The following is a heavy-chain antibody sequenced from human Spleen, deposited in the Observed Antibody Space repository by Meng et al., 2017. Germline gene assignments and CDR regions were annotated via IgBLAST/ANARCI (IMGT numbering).Heavy chain of an antibody. J-gene: IGHJ4*02. CDR3: ARASGSSTWYDVDY. D-gene: IGHD6-13*01. CDR1: GYIFTTKY. V-gene: IGHV1-46*01. Sequence: ASVKVSCKASGYIFTTKYINWVRQAPGQGLEWMGIINPSGDTTDYAQKFQGRVTMTRDTSTSTVYMELNSRKSEDTAMYYCARASGSSTWYDVDYWGQGTLVTVSS. CDR2: INPSGDTT.